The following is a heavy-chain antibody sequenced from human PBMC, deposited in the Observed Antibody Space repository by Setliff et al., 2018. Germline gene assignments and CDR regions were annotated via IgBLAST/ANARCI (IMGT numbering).Heavy chain of an antibody. D-gene: IGHD3-3*01. CDR2: IIPMFGTA. CDR3: ARGRDFWSGYLVY. CDR1: GGTFSSYA. J-gene: IGHJ4*02. V-gene: IGHV1-69*13. Sequence: SVKVSCKASGGTFSSYAISWVRQAPGQGLEWMGGIIPMFGTANYAQKFQGRVTITADESTSTAYMELSRLRSDDTAVYYCARGRDFWSGYLVYWGQGTLVTVSS.